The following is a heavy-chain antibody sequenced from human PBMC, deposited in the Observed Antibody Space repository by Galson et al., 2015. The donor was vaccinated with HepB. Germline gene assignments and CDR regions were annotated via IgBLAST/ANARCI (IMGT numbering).Heavy chain of an antibody. CDR1: GYTFTSYD. D-gene: IGHD6-19*01. V-gene: IGHV1-8*01. CDR3: ARVPQGAESSGFDY. J-gene: IGHJ4*02. CDR2: MNPNSGNT. Sequence: SVKVSCKASGYTFTSYDINWVRQATGQGLEWMGWMNPNSGNTGYAQKLQGRVTMTRNTSISTAYMELSSLRSEDTAVYYCARVPQGAESSGFDYWGQGTLVTVSS.